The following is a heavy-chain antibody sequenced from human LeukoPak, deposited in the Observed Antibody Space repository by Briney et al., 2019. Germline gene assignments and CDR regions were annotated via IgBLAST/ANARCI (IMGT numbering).Heavy chain of an antibody. J-gene: IGHJ4*02. D-gene: IGHD3-22*01. Sequence: GGSLRLSCAASGFTFDDYGMSWVRQAPGKGLEWVSGINWNGGSTGYADSVKGRFTISRDNAKNSLYLQMNSLRAEDTALYYCARYFHYYDSSGYYGRYFDYWGQGTLVTVSS. CDR3: ARYFHYYDSSGYYGRYFDY. V-gene: IGHV3-20*04. CDR2: INWNGGST. CDR1: GFTFDDYG.